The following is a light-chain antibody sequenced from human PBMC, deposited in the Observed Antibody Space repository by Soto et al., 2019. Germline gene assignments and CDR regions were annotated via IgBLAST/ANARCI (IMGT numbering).Light chain of an antibody. J-gene: IGKJ2*01. CDR3: QQYKSYYT. CDR2: DAS. V-gene: IGKV3-15*01. Sequence: IVMTQSPDTLSVSPGERVTLSCRASQNIGYNIAWYQQKPGQAPRLLIQDASNRATGIPVRFSGSGSGTEFTLTVSSLQSEDFGVYYCQQYKSYYTFGQGTKLEIK. CDR1: QNIGYN.